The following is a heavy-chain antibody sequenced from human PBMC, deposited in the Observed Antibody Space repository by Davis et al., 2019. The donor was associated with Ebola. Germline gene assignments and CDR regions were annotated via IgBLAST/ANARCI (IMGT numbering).Heavy chain of an antibody. CDR3: AGDGPKYDGDY. CDR2: IRSEATSQ. D-gene: IGHD3-16*01. CDR1: GFTFSRYG. Sequence: GEFLKISCGASGFTFSRYGMHWVRQAPGKGLEWVAFIRSEATSQDYGKSVQGRFFISRDDSKNTLYLQMNSLRVDDTAVYFCAGDGPKYDGDYWGQGTLVTVSA. J-gene: IGHJ4*02. V-gene: IGHV3-30*02.